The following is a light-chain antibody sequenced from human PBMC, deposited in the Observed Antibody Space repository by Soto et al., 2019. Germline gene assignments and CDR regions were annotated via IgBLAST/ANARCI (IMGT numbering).Light chain of an antibody. CDR2: DAS. V-gene: IGKV1-5*01. CDR3: QQYKSYSPWT. CDR1: QSLSNW. J-gene: IGKJ1*01. Sequence: DIQITQSPSTLSESVVDRVTITCLASQSLSNWLAWYQQKPGKAPKLLISDASTLESGVPSRFSGSGSGTEFTLTISSLQPDDFATYYCQQYKSYSPWTCGQGTKVDIK.